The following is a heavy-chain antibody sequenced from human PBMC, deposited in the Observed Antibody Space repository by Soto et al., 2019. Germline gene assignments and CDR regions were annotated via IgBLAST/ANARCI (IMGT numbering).Heavy chain of an antibody. Sequence: ASVKVSCKASGYTFTSYYMHWVRQAPGQGLEWMGIINPSGGSSSYAQKFQGRVTMTRDTSTSTVYMELSSLRSEDTAVYYCVSATLAAPYYCEYWGQGTLVTVSS. CDR1: GYTFTSYY. V-gene: IGHV1-46*01. CDR2: INPSGGSS. J-gene: IGHJ4*02. D-gene: IGHD3-3*02. CDR3: VSATLAAPYYCEY.